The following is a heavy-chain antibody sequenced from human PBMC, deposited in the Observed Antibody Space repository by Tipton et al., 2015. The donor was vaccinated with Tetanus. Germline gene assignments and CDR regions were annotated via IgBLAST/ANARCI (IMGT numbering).Heavy chain of an antibody. D-gene: IGHD3-3*01. CDR3: AGYYDFWSGYYNGYYGMDV. Sequence: FLRLSCAASGFTFSDYYMSWIRQAPGKGLEWVSYISSSGSTIYYADSVKGRFTISRDNAKNSLYLQMNSLRAEDTAVYYCAGYYDFWSGYYNGYYGMDVWGQGTTVTVSS. V-gene: IGHV3-11*01. J-gene: IGHJ6*02. CDR1: GFTFSDYY. CDR2: ISSSGSTI.